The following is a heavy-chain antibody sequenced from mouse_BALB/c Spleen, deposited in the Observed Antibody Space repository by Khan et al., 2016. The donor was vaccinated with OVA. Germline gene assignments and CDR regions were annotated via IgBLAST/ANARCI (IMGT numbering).Heavy chain of an antibody. Sequence: QVQLQQSGAELARPGASVKLSCKASGYTFTDYYINWVKQRTGQGLEWIGEISPGSGDIYYDERLKGKATLTTDKSSSTAYMQLSSLTSEASSVYFCARRNYFCYTFASWRHGTLVPVSA. CDR2: ISPGSGDI. CDR3: ARRNYFCYTFAS. J-gene: IGHJ3*01. V-gene: IGHV1-77*01. D-gene: IGHD1-2*01. CDR1: GYTFTDYY.